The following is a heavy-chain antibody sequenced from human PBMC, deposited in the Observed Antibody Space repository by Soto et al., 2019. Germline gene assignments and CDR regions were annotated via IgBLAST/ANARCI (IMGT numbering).Heavy chain of an antibody. V-gene: IGHV1-8*01. CDR1: GYTFTSYD. CDR3: ARGGVLDTATVKGASSYYYYGMDV. D-gene: IGHD5-18*01. CDR2: MNPNSGNT. J-gene: IGHJ6*02. Sequence: ASVKVSCKASGYTFTSYDINWVRQATGQGLEWMGWMNPNSGNTGYAQKFQGRVTMTRNTSISTAYMELSSLRSEDTAVYYCARGGVLDTATVKGASSYYYYGMDVWGQGTTVPVSS.